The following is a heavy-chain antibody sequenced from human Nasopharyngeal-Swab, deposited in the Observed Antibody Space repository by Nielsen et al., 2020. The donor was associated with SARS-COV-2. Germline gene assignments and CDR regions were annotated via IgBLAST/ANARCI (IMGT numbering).Heavy chain of an antibody. CDR2: IVGSGDISGSGGNT. V-gene: IGHV3-23*01. CDR3: ARYYRLGANRSFDY. Sequence: GESLKISCVASGYSFRTYGMSWVRQAPGKGLEWVAAIVGSGDISGSGGNTYYADSLKGRFTISRDNAKNSLYLQMNSLRDEDTAVYYCARYYRLGANRSFDYWGQGTLVTVST. D-gene: IGHD1-26*01. J-gene: IGHJ4*02. CDR1: GYSFRTYG.